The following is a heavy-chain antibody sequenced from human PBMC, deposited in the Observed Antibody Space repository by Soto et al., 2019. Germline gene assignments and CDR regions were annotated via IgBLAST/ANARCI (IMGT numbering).Heavy chain of an antibody. CDR3: ARDQPGYSYGYGLGY. V-gene: IGHV3-21*01. CDR2: ISSSSSYI. Sequence: ESGGGLVKPGGSLRLSCAASGFTFSSYSMNWVRQAPGKGLEWVSSISSSSSYIYYADSVKGRFTISRDNAKNSLYLQMNSLRAEDTAVYYCARDQPGYSYGYGLGYWGKGTLVTVSS. CDR1: GFTFSSYS. D-gene: IGHD5-18*01. J-gene: IGHJ4*02.